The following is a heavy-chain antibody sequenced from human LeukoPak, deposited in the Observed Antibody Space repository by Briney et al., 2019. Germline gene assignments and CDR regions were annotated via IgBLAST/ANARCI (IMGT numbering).Heavy chain of an antibody. CDR1: GFTFSSYA. J-gene: IGHJ4*02. Sequence: PGGSLRLSCAASGFTFSSYAMSWVRQAPGKGLEWVSAISNSGAITYYADSVKGRFTISRDNSKNALYLQMNSLRAEDTALYYCAKDLRQRIAAAGNDFDYWGQGTLVTVSS. V-gene: IGHV3-23*01. CDR3: AKDLRQRIAAAGNDFDY. D-gene: IGHD6-13*01. CDR2: ISNSGAIT.